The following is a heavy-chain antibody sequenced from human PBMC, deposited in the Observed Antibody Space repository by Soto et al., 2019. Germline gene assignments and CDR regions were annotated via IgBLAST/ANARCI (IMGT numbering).Heavy chain of an antibody. J-gene: IGHJ5*02. Sequence: SETLSLTCTVSGGSISSYYWSWIRQPPGKGLEWIGSVYYSGGSHYNPSLKGRVTMSVDTSNNQVSLRVNSVTAADTAVYYCGRVVEGATRHTDSDSWGQGMLVTVSS. CDR1: GGSISSYY. V-gene: IGHV4-59*04. D-gene: IGHD2-15*01. CDR2: VYYSGGS. CDR3: GRVVEGATRHTDSDS.